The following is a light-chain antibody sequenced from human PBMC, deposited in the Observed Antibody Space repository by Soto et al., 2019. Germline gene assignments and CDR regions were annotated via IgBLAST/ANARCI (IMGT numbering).Light chain of an antibody. Sequence: EIVLTQSPDTLSLSPGERATLSCRASQTVSTFLAWYQQKPGQAPRLIVYDASKRAPGIPARFIGSGSGTDFTLTVSSLEPEDFALYYCQQRSGWPTFGQRTKVEI. CDR1: QTVSTF. J-gene: IGKJ1*01. CDR2: DAS. V-gene: IGKV3-11*01. CDR3: QQRSGWPT.